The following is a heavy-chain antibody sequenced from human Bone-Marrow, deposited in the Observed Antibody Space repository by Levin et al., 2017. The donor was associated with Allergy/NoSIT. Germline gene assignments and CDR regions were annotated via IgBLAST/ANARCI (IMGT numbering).Heavy chain of an antibody. V-gene: IGHV3-21*04. D-gene: IGHD5-12*01. CDR2: ISSSGLYI. CDR3: ATLVDAT. J-gene: IGHJ5*01. CDR1: GFTFSDYT. Sequence: GGSLRLSCVASGFTFSDYTLNWVRQAPGKGLEWVSSISSSGLYIYYADSVKGRFTISRDNAKNSLFLQMNSLRAEDTAIYYCATLVDATWGHGTLVTVST.